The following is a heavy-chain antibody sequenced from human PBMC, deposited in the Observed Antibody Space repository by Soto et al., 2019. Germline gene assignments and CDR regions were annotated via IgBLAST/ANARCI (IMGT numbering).Heavy chain of an antibody. J-gene: IGHJ4*02. CDR3: ARIPRYSFPTSDDLDS. D-gene: IGHD5-18*01. CDR2: ITPIYPTT. CDR1: GCTFYTYT. Sequence: SVKVSCKASGCTFYTYTFSWVRQAPGQGLEWMGSITPIYPTTNYAEKFQGRLTVTADGSTNTAYMELNSLTSEDTAVYYCARIPRYSFPTSDDLDSWGQGTLVTVSS. V-gene: IGHV1-69*13.